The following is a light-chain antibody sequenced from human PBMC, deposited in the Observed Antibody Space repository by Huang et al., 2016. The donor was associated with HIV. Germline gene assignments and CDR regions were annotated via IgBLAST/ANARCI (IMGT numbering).Light chain of an antibody. J-gene: IGKJ3*01. Sequence: DIVMTQSPESLAVSLGERATIHCRSSQSVLNTDNNRDYLVWYQQKPGPRPRLLIYWASTRESGVPDRFLGTGSGTDFTLTISNLQAEDVAVYFCQQYYDTPLTFGPGTKVDIK. CDR3: QQYYDTPLT. V-gene: IGKV4-1*01. CDR1: QSVLNTDNNRDY. CDR2: WAS.